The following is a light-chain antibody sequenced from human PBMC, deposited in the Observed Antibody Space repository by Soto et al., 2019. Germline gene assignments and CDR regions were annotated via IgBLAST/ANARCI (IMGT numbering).Light chain of an antibody. CDR1: QGIGDT. Sequence: EVVMTQSPATLSVSPGEGATLSCRASQGIGDTLAWYQHKPGQTPRLLIYDTSTRATGVAARFSGSRSGTEFTRSNSRLKSQRFEVYSSQRYNIWPLTYRRGTEVE. J-gene: IGKJ4*01. CDR2: DTS. CDR3: QRYNIWPLT. V-gene: IGKV3-15*01.